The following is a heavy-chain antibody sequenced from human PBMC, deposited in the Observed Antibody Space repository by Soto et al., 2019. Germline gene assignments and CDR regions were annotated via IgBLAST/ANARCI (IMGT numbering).Heavy chain of an antibody. D-gene: IGHD1-1*01. V-gene: IGHV4-31*03. J-gene: IGHJ6*03. Sequence: QVQLQESGPGLVKPSQTLSLTCTVSGGSISSGGYYWSWIRQHPGKGLEWLGYIYYSGSTYYNPSLESRVTVSVDTSKNQFSQKLSSVTAADTAVYYCARGSNGDHYYYDYRDVWGKGTTVTVSS. CDR2: IYYSGST. CDR3: ARGSNGDHYYYDYRDV. CDR1: GGSISSGGYY.